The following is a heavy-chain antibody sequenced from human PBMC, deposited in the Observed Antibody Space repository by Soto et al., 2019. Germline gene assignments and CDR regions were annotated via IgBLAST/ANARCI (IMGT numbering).Heavy chain of an antibody. CDR2: IYYSGST. Sequence: SETLSLTCTVSGGSISSYYWSWIRQPPGKGLEWIGYIYYSGSTNYNPSLKSRVTISVDTSKNQFSLKLSSVTAADTAVYYCARTRYDFWSGYYLDYWGQGALVTVSS. CDR1: GGSISSYY. V-gene: IGHV4-59*01. CDR3: ARTRYDFWSGYYLDY. D-gene: IGHD3-3*01. J-gene: IGHJ4*02.